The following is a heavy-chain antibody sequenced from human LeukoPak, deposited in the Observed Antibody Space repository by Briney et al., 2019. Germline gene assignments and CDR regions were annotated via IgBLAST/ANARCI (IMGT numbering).Heavy chain of an antibody. CDR2: ISGSDGHT. V-gene: IGHV3-23*01. D-gene: IGHD1-7*01. CDR3: AKVPWAGTIT. CDR1: GFTLSDYA. J-gene: IGHJ4*02. Sequence: PGGSLRLSCAASGFTLSDYAMNWVRQAPGEGLEWLSAISGSDGHTFYADSVKGRFTLSRDNSKNTLYLQMNNLRADDTAIYYCAKVPWAGTITWGQGTLVIGSS.